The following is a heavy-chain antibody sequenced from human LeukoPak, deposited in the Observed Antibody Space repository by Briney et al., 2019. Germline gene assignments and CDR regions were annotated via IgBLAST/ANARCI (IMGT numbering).Heavy chain of an antibody. Sequence: SETLSLTCAVYGGSFSGYYWSWIRQPPGKGLEWIGEINHSGNTNYNPSLKSRVTISVDTSKNQFSLKLSSVTAADTAVYYCANRPYRSRSFDYWGQGTLVTVSS. J-gene: IGHJ4*02. CDR1: GGSFSGYY. V-gene: IGHV4-34*01. D-gene: IGHD6-13*01. CDR3: ANRPYRSRSFDY. CDR2: INHSGNT.